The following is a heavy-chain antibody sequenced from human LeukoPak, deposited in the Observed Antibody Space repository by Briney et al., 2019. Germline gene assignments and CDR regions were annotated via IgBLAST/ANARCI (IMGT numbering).Heavy chain of an antibody. V-gene: IGHV1-69*01. CDR3: ARVIWEAAAGTYYYYMYG. D-gene: IGHD6-13*01. Sequence: ASVKVSCKASGGTFSSYAISWVRQAPGQGLEWMGWIIPIFGTANYAQKFQGRVTITADESTSTAYMELSSLRSEDTVVYYCARVIWEAAAGTYYYYMYGCGKGATVTVSS. CDR2: IIPIFGTA. CDR1: GGTFSSYA. J-gene: IGHJ6*03.